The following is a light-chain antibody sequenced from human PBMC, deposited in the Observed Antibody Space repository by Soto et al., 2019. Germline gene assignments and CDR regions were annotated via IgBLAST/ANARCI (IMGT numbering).Light chain of an antibody. Sequence: QSVLTQPASVSGSPGQSIAISRTGTNSDVGGYNYVSWYQQFPGKAPQLLIYEVSVRPSGVSNRFSGSKSGNTASLTISGLQAEDEAVYYCSSFERSGTRVIGGGTKLTVL. J-gene: IGLJ3*02. CDR3: SSFERSGTRV. CDR1: NSDVGGYNY. V-gene: IGLV2-14*01. CDR2: EVS.